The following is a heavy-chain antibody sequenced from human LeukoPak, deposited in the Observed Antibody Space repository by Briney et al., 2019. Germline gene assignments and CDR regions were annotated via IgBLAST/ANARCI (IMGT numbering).Heavy chain of an antibody. V-gene: IGHV3-23*01. CDR3: ARAVGDYYDSSGYYEKYFDY. Sequence: GGSLRLSCAASGFTFSSYAMSWVRQAPGKGLEWVSAISGSGGSTYYADSVKGRFTISRDNSKNTLYLQMNSLRAEDTALYYCARAVGDYYDSSGYYEKYFDYWGQGTLVTVSS. J-gene: IGHJ4*02. CDR1: GFTFSSYA. D-gene: IGHD3-22*01. CDR2: ISGSGGST.